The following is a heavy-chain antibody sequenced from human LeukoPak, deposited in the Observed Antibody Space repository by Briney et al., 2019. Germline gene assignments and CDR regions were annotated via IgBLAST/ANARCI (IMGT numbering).Heavy chain of an antibody. CDR2: IYYSGST. Sequence: PSETLSLTCTISGGSISSSSYYWGWIRQPPGKGLEWIGSIYYSGSTYYNPSLKSRVTISVDTSKNQFSLKLSPVTAADTAVYYCARHLMWYYYMDVWGKGTTVTVSS. D-gene: IGHD2-21*01. V-gene: IGHV4-39*01. J-gene: IGHJ6*03. CDR3: ARHLMWYYYMDV. CDR1: GGSISSSSYY.